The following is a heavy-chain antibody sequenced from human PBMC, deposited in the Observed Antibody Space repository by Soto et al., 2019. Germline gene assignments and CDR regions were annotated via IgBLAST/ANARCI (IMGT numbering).Heavy chain of an antibody. Sequence: EVQLLESGGGLVQPEGSLRLSCAASGFTFSSYAMNWVRQAPGKGLEWVSVISGSGDSTYYADPVKGRFTISRDNSKNTLYLQMNSLRAEDTAVYYCARRSSGWYFDYWGQGTLVTVSS. J-gene: IGHJ4*02. V-gene: IGHV3-23*01. D-gene: IGHD6-19*01. CDR1: GFTFSSYA. CDR3: ARRSSGWYFDY. CDR2: ISGSGDST.